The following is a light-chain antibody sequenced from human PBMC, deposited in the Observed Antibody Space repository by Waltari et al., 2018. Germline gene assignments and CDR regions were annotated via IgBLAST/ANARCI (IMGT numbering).Light chain of an antibody. CDR3: SSYTSSSTPLV. CDR2: DVT. Sequence: QSALTQPASVSGSPGQSITISCTGTNRDVAAYTYVSWYQQHPGQAPKLMIYDVTSRPSGVSNRFSGSKSGNTASLTISGLQAEDEADYYCSSYTSSSTPLVFGGGTKLTVL. CDR1: NRDVAAYTY. J-gene: IGLJ2*01. V-gene: IGLV2-14*03.